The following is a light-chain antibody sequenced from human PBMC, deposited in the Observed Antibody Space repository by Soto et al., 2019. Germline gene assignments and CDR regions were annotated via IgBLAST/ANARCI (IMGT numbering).Light chain of an antibody. CDR3: QHYDSPPFT. V-gene: IGKV1-33*01. CDR1: QDISNY. Sequence: DIQMTQSPSSLSASVGDRVTITCQASQDISNYLNWYQQKPGKAPKLLIYGASNLETGVPSRFSGSGSGTDFAFTITSLTPEDIATYYCQHYDSPPFTLGGGTKVDIK. CDR2: GAS. J-gene: IGKJ4*01.